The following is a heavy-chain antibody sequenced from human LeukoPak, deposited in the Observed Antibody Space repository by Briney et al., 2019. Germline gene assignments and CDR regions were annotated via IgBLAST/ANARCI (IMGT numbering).Heavy chain of an antibody. CDR3: ARGGGALDY. Sequence: SETLSLTCTVSGGSISSGDYYWSWIRQPPGKGLEWIGYIYYSGSTYYNPSLKSRVTISVATSNTQFSLKLKSVPAADTAVYFCARGGGALDYWGQGTLVTVSS. CDR1: GGSISSGDYY. V-gene: IGHV4-30-4*08. J-gene: IGHJ4*02. CDR2: IYYSGST. D-gene: IGHD3-16*01.